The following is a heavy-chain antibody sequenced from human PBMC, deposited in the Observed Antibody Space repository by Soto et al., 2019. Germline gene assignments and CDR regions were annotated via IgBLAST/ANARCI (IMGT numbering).Heavy chain of an antibody. D-gene: IGHD3-22*01. J-gene: IGHJ6*02. V-gene: IGHV4-34*01. Sequence: SETLSLTCAGYGGSFSGYYWSWIRQPPGKGLEWIGEINHSGSTNYNPSLKSRVTISVDTSKNQFSLKLSSVTAADTAVYYCARARTKKGRYYYDSSGSYNYYYYGMDVWGQGTTVT. CDR2: INHSGST. CDR3: ARARTKKGRYYYDSSGSYNYYYYGMDV. CDR1: GGSFSGYY.